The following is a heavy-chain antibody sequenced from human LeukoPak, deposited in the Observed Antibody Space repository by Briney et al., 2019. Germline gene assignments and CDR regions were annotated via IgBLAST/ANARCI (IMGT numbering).Heavy chain of an antibody. CDR3: ARSLWPEDY. Sequence: GGSLRLSCEASGFAFSSYWASWVRQAPGKGLEWVANINQDGNSQNYLDSVRGRFPIPKDNATNSVYLQMNSLRAEDTAVYYCARSLWPEDYWGQGILVTVSS. CDR2: INQDGNSQ. V-gene: IGHV3-7*01. CDR1: GFAFSSYW. D-gene: IGHD2-21*01. J-gene: IGHJ4*02.